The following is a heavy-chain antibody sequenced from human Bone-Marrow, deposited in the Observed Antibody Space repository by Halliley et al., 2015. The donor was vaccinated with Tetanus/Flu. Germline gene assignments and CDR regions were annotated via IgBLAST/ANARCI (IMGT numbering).Heavy chain of an antibody. CDR2: IKQGGIP. D-gene: IGHD5-18*01. V-gene: IGHV4-34*01. Sequence: IKQGGIPNYNPSLKSRVTISVDTSKNQFSLKMSSVSAADTAVYYCAREEGLQVSLVQAGWLDLWGQGNLVTVSA. J-gene: IGHJ5*02. CDR3: AREEGLQVSLVQAGWLDL.